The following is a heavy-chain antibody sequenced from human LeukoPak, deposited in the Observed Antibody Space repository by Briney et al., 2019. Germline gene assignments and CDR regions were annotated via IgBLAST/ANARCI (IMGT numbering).Heavy chain of an antibody. CDR1: GFDFSNFY. CDR3: VRGHFRGES. D-gene: IGHD3-16*01. CDR2: ISNSGRNI. Sequence: GGSLRLSCAAAGFDFSNFYMNWIRQAPGKGLEWVSVISNSGRNIGYTASVRGRFTISRDNGEKSLYLEMDSLTAEDTAVYYCVRGHFRGESWGQGTLVRVSS. V-gene: IGHV3-11*04. J-gene: IGHJ1*01.